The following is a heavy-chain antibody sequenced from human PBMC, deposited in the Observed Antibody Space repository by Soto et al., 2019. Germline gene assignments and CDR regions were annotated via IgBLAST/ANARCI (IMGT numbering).Heavy chain of an antibody. CDR2: ISDSGDST. V-gene: IGHV3-23*01. J-gene: IGHJ4*02. CDR3: ARRGPGTYFDY. CDR1: GFTFSSYA. Sequence: PGGSLRLSCAASGFTFSSYAMNWVRQAPGKGLEWVSVISDSGDSTYYADSVKGRFTISRDNSKNTLYLQMNSLRAEDTAVYYCARRGPGTYFDYWGQGTLVTVSS. D-gene: IGHD6-13*01.